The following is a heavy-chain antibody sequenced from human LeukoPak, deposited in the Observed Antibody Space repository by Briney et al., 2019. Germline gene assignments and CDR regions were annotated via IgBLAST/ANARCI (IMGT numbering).Heavy chain of an antibody. J-gene: IGHJ6*03. CDR1: GGTFSSYA. Sequence: GSSVKVSCKASGGTFSSYAISWVRQAPGQGLGWMGGIIPIFGTANYAQKFQGRVTITTDESTSTAYMELSSLRSEDTAVYYCAREGIAAARGYMDVWGKGTTVTVSS. CDR3: AREGIAAARGYMDV. V-gene: IGHV1-69*05. D-gene: IGHD6-13*01. CDR2: IIPIFGTA.